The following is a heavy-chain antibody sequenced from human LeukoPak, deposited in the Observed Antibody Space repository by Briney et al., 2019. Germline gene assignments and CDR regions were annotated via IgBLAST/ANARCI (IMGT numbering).Heavy chain of an antibody. Sequence: PSETLSLTCTVSGGSISTYYWSWVRRSPGEGLEWIGYIYYSGSTNYNPSLESRVTMSVDTSKNQFSLQVNSTTTADTAVHYCARTYGDDAFDIWGQGTTVTVSS. CDR2: IYYSGST. V-gene: IGHV4-59*01. CDR3: ARTYGDDAFDI. J-gene: IGHJ3*02. D-gene: IGHD4-17*01. CDR1: GGSISTYY.